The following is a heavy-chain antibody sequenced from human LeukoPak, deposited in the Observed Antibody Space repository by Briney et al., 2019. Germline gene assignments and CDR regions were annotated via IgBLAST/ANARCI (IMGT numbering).Heavy chain of an antibody. V-gene: IGHV6-1*01. J-gene: IGHJ5*02. CDR1: GDSVSSNSVT. Sequence: SQTLSLSCAISGDSVSSNSVTWNRIRQSPSRGLEWVGRTYYRSTWYNDYAVSVRGRITVNPDTSKNQFSLHLNSVTPEDTAVYYCARRLTQYDCFDPWGQGILVTVSS. D-gene: IGHD2-2*01. CDR2: TYYRSTWYN. CDR3: ARRLTQYDCFDP.